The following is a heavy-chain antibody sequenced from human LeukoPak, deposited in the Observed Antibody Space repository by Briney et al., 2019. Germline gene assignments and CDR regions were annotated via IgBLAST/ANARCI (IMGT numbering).Heavy chain of an antibody. CDR2: IWYDGSNK. D-gene: IGHD3-9*01. J-gene: IGHJ4*02. V-gene: IGHV3-33*01. CDR1: GFTFSSYG. Sequence: GRSLRLSRAASGFTFSSYGMHWVRQAPGKGLEWVAVIWYDGSNKYYADSVKGRFTTSRDNSKNTLYLQMNSLRAEDTAVYYCARGNYDILTGYGLSFFDYWGQGTLVTVSS. CDR3: ARGNYDILTGYGLSFFDY.